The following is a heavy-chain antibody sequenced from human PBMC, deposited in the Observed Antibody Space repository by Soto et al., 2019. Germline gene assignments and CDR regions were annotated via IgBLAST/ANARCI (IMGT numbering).Heavy chain of an antibody. J-gene: IGHJ4*02. CDR2: IWYDGSHK. Sequence: LRVSCAASDCSFSKFGMHWVRQAPGKGLEWVAIIWYDGSHKYYADSVKGRFTISRDNSKNTVSLHMDSLGAEDTAMYYCAAGVPLLYRGRGILVTVSS. D-gene: IGHD1-1*01. CDR3: AAGVPLLY. CDR1: DCSFSKFG. V-gene: IGHV3-33*01.